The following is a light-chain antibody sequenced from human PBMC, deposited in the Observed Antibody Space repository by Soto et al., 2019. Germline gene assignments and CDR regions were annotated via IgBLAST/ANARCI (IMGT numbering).Light chain of an antibody. CDR3: QQYGSPLT. CDR2: GAS. CDR1: QSVSSSY. V-gene: IGKV3-20*01. J-gene: IGKJ4*01. Sequence: EIVLTQSPGTLSLSPGERATLSGRASQSVSSSYLAWYQQKPGQAPRLLIYGASSRATGIPDRFSGSGSGTDFTLTISRLEPEDFAVYYCQQYGSPLTFGGGTKVDI.